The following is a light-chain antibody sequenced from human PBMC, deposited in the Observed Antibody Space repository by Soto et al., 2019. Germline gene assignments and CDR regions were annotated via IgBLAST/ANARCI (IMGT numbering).Light chain of an antibody. V-gene: IGKV3-20*01. Sequence: EIVLTQSPGTLSLSPGERVTLSCRASQSISSNYLAWYQQKPGQAPRLLIYGASSRATGIPDRFSGSGSGTEFTLTISSLEPEDFAVYYCQQYGSSATWKFGQGTKVDIK. CDR3: QQYGSSATWK. CDR1: QSISSNY. J-gene: IGKJ1*01. CDR2: GAS.